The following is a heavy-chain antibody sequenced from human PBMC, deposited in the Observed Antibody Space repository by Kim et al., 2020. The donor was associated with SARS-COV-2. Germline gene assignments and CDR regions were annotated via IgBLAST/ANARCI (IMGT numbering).Heavy chain of an antibody. CDR3: ATSGSGCYYYYVMDV. J-gene: IGHJ6*02. CDR2: IPYDGSNK. CDR1: GFTFSSYA. Sequence: GGSLRLSCAASGFTFSSYAMHWVRQAPGKGLEWVAVIPYDGSNKYYADSVKGRFTISRDNSKNTLYLQMNSLRAEDTAVYYCATSGSGCYYYYVMDVWGQGPTVTVPS. V-gene: IGHV3-30-3*01. D-gene: IGHD3-10*01.